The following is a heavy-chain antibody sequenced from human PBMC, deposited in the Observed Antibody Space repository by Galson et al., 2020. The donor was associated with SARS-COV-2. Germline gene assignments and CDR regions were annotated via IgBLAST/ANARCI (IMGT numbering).Heavy chain of an antibody. CDR2: IYHSGST. J-gene: IGHJ5*02. D-gene: IGHD3-10*01. CDR1: GGSISSGGYS. V-gene: IGHV4-30-2*01. Sequence: ASETLSLTCAVSGGSISSGGYSWSWIRQPPGKGLEWIGYIYHSGSTYYNPSLKSRVTISVDRSKNQFSLKLSSVTAADTAVYYCARAYGSGSSFWFDPWGQGTLVTVSS. CDR3: ARAYGSGSSFWFDP.